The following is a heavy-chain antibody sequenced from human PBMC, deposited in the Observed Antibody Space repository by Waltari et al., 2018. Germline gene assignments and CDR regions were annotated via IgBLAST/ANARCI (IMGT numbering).Heavy chain of an antibody. Sequence: QVQLQESGPGLVKPSETLSLTCAVSGYSINSGYYWGWIRQPPGKGLEWIGSIYHSGSTYYNPSLKSRVTISVDTSKNQFSLKLSSVTAADTAVYYCARADFWSGYHFDYWGQGTLVTVSS. CDR1: GYSINSGYY. CDR3: ARADFWSGYHFDY. J-gene: IGHJ4*02. D-gene: IGHD3-3*01. V-gene: IGHV4-38-2*01. CDR2: IYHSGST.